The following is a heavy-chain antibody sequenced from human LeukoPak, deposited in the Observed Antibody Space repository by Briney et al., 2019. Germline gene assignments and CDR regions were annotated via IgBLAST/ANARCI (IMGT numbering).Heavy chain of an antibody. Sequence: SETLSLTCTVSGGSISSGSYYWSWIRQPAGKGLEWIGRIYTSGSTNYNPSLKSRVTISVDTSKNQFSPKLSSVTAADTAVYYCARCDSSSWYNWFDPWGQGTLVTVSS. J-gene: IGHJ5*02. D-gene: IGHD6-13*01. CDR2: IYTSGST. CDR1: GGSISSGSYY. CDR3: ARCDSSSWYNWFDP. V-gene: IGHV4-61*02.